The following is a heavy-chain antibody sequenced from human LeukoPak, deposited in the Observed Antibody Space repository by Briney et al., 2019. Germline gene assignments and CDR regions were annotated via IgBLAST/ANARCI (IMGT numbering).Heavy chain of an antibody. CDR2: IYNSGST. CDR3: ASTNSGYDWTFDY. D-gene: IGHD5-12*01. Sequence: SETLSLTCTVSGGSISDYYWSWIRQPPGKGLEWIGCIYNSGSTNYNPSLKTRVTMSVDTSKNQFSLKLSSVTAADTAVYYCASTNSGYDWTFDYWGQGTLVTVSS. J-gene: IGHJ4*02. V-gene: IGHV4-59*12. CDR1: GGSISDYY.